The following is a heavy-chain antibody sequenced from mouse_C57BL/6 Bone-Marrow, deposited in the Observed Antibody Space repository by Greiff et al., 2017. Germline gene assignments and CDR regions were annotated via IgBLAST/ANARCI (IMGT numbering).Heavy chain of an antibody. CDR3: ARQGLLRSYAMDY. Sequence: DVKLVESGGGLVQPGGSLKLSCAASGFTFSDYGMAWVRQAPRKGPEWVAFISNLAYSIYYADTVTGRFTSSRENAKNILYLEMSSLRSEDTAMYYCARQGLLRSYAMDYWGQGASVTVSS. CDR1: GFTFSDYG. V-gene: IGHV5-15*01. CDR2: ISNLAYSI. D-gene: IGHD1-1*01. J-gene: IGHJ4*01.